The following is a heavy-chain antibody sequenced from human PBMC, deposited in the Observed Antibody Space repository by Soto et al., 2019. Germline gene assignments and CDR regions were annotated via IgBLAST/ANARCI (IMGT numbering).Heavy chain of an antibody. Sequence: QVQLVQSGAEVKKPGSSVKVSCKASGGTFSSYTISWVRQAPGQGLEWMGRIIPILGIANYAQKFQGRVTITADKSTSTANRELSSLRSEDTAVYYCARDLRGDYGDRYYYYYYMDVWGKGTTVTVSS. J-gene: IGHJ6*03. CDR3: ARDLRGDYGDRYYYYYYMDV. CDR2: IIPILGIA. D-gene: IGHD4-17*01. V-gene: IGHV1-69*08. CDR1: GGTFSSYT.